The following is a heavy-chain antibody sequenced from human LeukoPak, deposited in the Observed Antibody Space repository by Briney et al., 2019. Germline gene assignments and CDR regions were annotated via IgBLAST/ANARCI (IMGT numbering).Heavy chain of an antibody. V-gene: IGHV3-30*02. Sequence: GGSLRLSCAASGFIFSTYGMHWVRQAPGKGLEWVAFIRYDGSDKYYADSVKGRFTISRDNSKNTLYLQMNSLRAEDTAVYYCAKDRRHYGSGSYPRYDAFDIWGQGTMVTVSS. J-gene: IGHJ3*02. D-gene: IGHD3-10*01. CDR3: AKDRRHYGSGSYPRYDAFDI. CDR2: IRYDGSDK. CDR1: GFIFSTYG.